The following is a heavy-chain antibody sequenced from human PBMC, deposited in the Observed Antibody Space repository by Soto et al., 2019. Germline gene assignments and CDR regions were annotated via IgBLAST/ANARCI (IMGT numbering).Heavy chain of an antibody. Sequence: QVQLVQSGAEVKKPGSSVKVSCKASGGSFSSYAISWVRQAPGQGLEWMGGIIPIVGTGNYAQNFQGRVTITADESTSTAYMELSSLRSEDSAMYYCARDLRTAGRPGMDVWGKGTKVTVSS. CDR1: GGSFSSYA. V-gene: IGHV1-69*01. CDR2: IIPIVGTG. D-gene: IGHD6-13*01. J-gene: IGHJ6*04. CDR3: ARDLRTAGRPGMDV.